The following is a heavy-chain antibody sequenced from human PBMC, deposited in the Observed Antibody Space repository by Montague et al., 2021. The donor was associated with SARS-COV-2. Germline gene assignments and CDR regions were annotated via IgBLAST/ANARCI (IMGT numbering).Heavy chain of an antibody. CDR3: ARDLFWGTDSGTQQRRDY. D-gene: IGHD3-16*01. J-gene: IGHJ4*02. V-gene: IGHV3-33*01. Sequence: SLRLSCAASGFTFSSYGMHWVRQAPGKGLEWVAVIWYDGSNKYYADSVKGRFTISRGNSKNTLYLQMNSLRAEDTAVYYCARDLFWGTDSGTQQRRDYWGQGTLVTVSS. CDR2: IWYDGSNK. CDR1: GFTFSSYG.